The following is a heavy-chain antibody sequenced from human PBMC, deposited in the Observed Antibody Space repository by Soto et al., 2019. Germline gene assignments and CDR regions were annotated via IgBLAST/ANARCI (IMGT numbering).Heavy chain of an antibody. CDR1: GFTFSAYW. Sequence: GESLKISCAASGFTFSAYWMSWVRQAPGKGLEWVAVISYDGSNKYYADSVKGRFTISRDNSKNTLYLQMNSLRAEDTAVYYCARDLSGQYYYYGMDVWGQGTTVTVSS. CDR2: ISYDGSNK. D-gene: IGHD1-26*01. J-gene: IGHJ6*02. CDR3: ARDLSGQYYYYGMDV. V-gene: IGHV3-30-3*01.